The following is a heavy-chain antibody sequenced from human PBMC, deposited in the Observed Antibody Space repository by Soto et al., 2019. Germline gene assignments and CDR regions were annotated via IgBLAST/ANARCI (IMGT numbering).Heavy chain of an antibody. D-gene: IGHD2-21*01. V-gene: IGHV3-7*04. CDR2: IRQDGSEK. CDR1: GFSFSRYW. J-gene: IGHJ4*01. Sequence: GGSLRLSCAASGFSFSRYWMSWVRQAPGKGLEWVATIRQDGSEKHYVDSVEGRFTISRDNAKGSLSLQMNSLRADDTAVYYCSRVCGRANCPYYFDSWGQGTLVTVSS. CDR3: SRVCGRANCPYYFDS.